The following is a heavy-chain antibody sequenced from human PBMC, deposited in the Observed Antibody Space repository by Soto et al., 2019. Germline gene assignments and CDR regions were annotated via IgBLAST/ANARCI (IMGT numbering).Heavy chain of an antibody. CDR1: GYTFTSYG. D-gene: IGHD2-15*01. V-gene: IGHV1-18*01. CDR2: ISAYNGNT. Sequence: QVQLVQSGAEVKKPGASVKVSCKASGYTFTSYGISWVRQAPGQGLEWMGWISAYNGNTNYAQKLQGRVTMTTDTSTSTAYMELRSPSSDYTAVYYCASGPSRWWLHYYYCMDVWGQGTTVTVSS. CDR3: ASGPSRWWLHYYYCMDV. J-gene: IGHJ6*02.